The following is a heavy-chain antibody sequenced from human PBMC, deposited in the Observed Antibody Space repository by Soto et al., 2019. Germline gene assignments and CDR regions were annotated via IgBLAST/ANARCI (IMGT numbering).Heavy chain of an antibody. V-gene: IGHV3-33*01. CDR3: AGEGGANWFGP. CDR1: GFTFSSYG. J-gene: IGHJ5*02. Sequence: QVQLVESGGGVVQPGRSLRLSCAASGFTFSSYGMHWVRQAPGKGLEWVAVIWYDGSNKYYADSVKGRFTISRDKSKNRLYVQRNGLRAGDTVVCCWAGEGGANWFGPWGEGTLVTV. CDR2: IWYDGSNK. D-gene: IGHD3-16*01.